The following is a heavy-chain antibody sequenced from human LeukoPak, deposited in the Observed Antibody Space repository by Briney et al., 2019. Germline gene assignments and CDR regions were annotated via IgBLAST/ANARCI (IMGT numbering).Heavy chain of an antibody. D-gene: IGHD3-9*01. CDR1: GYTLTELS. J-gene: IGHJ6*02. Sequence: ASVKVSCKVSGYTLTELSMHWVRQAPGKGLEWMGRFDRDDGETIHAQKFQGRVTMTEDTSTDTAYLELSSLRSEDTAVYYCATGNPHYDILTGCTHYYKKMDVWGQGTTVTVSS. CDR2: FDRDDGET. V-gene: IGHV1-24*01. CDR3: ATGNPHYDILTGCTHYYKKMDV.